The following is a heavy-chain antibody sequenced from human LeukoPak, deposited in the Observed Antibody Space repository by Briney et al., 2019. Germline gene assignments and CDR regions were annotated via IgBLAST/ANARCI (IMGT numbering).Heavy chain of an antibody. CDR2: ISAYNGNT. CDR3: ARVLSYPVTTVIDY. J-gene: IGHJ4*02. V-gene: IGHV1-18*04. CDR1: GYTFTSYG. Sequence: ASVKVSCKASGYTFTSYGISWVRRAPGQGLEWMGWISAYNGNTNYAQKLQGRVTMTTDTSTSTAYMELRSLRSDDTAVYYCARVLSYPVTTVIDYWGQGTLVTVSS. D-gene: IGHD4-17*01.